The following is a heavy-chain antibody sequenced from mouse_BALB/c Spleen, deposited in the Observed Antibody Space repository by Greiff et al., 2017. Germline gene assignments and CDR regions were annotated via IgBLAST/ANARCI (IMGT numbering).Heavy chain of an antibody. D-gene: IGHD2-3*01. V-gene: IGHV2-9*02. CDR3: ARGPGYYDYYAMDY. CDR2: IWAGGST. J-gene: IGHJ4*01. Sequence: VKLQESGPGLVVPSQSLSITCTVSGFSLTSYGVHWVRQPPGKGLEWLGVIWAGGSTNYNSALMSRLSISKDNSKSQVFLKMNSLQTDDTAMYYCARGPGYYDYYAMDYWGQGTSVTVSS. CDR1: GFSLTSYG.